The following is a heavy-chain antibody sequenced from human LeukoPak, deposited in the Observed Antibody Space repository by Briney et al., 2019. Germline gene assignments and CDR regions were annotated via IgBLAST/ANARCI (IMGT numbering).Heavy chain of an antibody. V-gene: IGHV3-23*01. CDR3: VKFSPPPFRY. J-gene: IGHJ4*02. Sequence: GGSLRLSCAASGFTFSTYAMSWVRQPPGKGLEWVSAFSGSGGSTYYADSVKGRFTISRDNSKNTLYLQMNSLRVEDTAVYYCVKFSPPPFRYWGQGTLVTVSS. CDR2: FSGSGGST. CDR1: GFTFSTYA.